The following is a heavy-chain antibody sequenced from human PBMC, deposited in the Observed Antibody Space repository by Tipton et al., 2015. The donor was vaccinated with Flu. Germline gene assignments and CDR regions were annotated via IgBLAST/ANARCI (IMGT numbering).Heavy chain of an antibody. CDR3: ARLTYYYGSGTSDC. CDR1: NYSITSGYY. V-gene: IGHV4-38-2*02. D-gene: IGHD3-10*01. CDR2: VHQHGST. J-gene: IGHJ4*02. Sequence: TLSLTCSVSNYSITSGYYWGWIRQPPGKGLEWIGNVHQHGSTYHNPSLRSRVSISIDTSKNQFSLKLGSVTAADTAVYYCARLTYYYGSGTSDCWGQGTLLTVSS.